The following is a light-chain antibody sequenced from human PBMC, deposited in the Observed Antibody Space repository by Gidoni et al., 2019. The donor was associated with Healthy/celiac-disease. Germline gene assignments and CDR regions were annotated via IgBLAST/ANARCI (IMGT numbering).Light chain of an antibody. J-gene: IGKJ4*01. V-gene: IGKV3-11*01. CDR2: DAS. CDR1: QSVSSY. Sequence: EIVLTQYPATLSLSPGERATLPCSASQSVSSYLAWYQQTPGQAPRLLLYDASNRATGIPARFSGSGSWTDFTLTISSLEPEDFAVYYCQQRSNWPPLTFGGGTKVEIK. CDR3: QQRSNWPPLT.